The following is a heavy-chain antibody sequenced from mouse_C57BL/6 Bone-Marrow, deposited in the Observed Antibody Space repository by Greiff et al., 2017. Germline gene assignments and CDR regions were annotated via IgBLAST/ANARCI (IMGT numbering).Heavy chain of an antibody. D-gene: IGHD1-2*01. V-gene: IGHV5-17*01. CDR3: ARQTTALYYYAMDY. J-gene: IGHJ4*01. Sequence: DVKLVESGGGLVKPGGSLKLSCAASGFTFSDYGMHWVRQAPEKGLEWVAYISSGSSTIYYADTVKGRFTISRDNAKNTLFLQMTSLRSEDTAMYYCARQTTALYYYAMDYWGQGTSVTVSS. CDR2: ISSGSSTI. CDR1: GFTFSDYG.